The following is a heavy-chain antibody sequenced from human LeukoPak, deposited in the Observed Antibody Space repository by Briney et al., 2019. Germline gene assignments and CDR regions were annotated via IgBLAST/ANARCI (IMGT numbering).Heavy chain of an antibody. CDR1: GLTFSSYA. Sequence: PGGSLRLSCAASGLTFSSYAMSWVRQAPGKGLEWVSAISGSGGSTYYADSVKGRFTISRDNSKNTLYLQMNSLRAEDTAVYYCAKDMYDGWPRDYYGMDVWGQGTTVTVSS. D-gene: IGHD2-8*01. CDR3: AKDMYDGWPRDYYGMDV. J-gene: IGHJ6*02. CDR2: ISGSGGST. V-gene: IGHV3-23*01.